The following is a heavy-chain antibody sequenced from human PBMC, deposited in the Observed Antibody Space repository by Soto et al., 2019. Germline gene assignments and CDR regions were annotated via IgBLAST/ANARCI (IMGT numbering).Heavy chain of an antibody. CDR3: ARDKNGAYGFEDYYYGMDV. Sequence: GASVKVSCKASGYTFTSYCMHWVRQAPGQGLEWMGIINPSGGSTSYAQKFQGRVTMTRDTSTSTVYMELSSLRSEDTAVYYCARDKNGAYGFEDYYYGMDVWGQGTTVTVS. CDR2: INPSGGST. V-gene: IGHV1-46*01. CDR1: GYTFTSYC. J-gene: IGHJ6*02. D-gene: IGHD4-17*01.